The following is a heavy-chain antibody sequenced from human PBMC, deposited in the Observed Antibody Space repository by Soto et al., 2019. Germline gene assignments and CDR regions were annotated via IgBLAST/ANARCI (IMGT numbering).Heavy chain of an antibody. V-gene: IGHV3-33*01. CDR1: GFSFTTYG. CDR3: ARNYYGDAAPDDH. CDR2: IWYDASNK. J-gene: IGHJ4*02. Sequence: GGSLRLSCAASGFSFTTYGMHWVRQAPGKGLEWVAFIWYDASNKYYADSVKGRFTISRDNSKSTLYLQMTSLRVDDTAVYYCARNYYGDAAPDDHWGQGTLVTVSS. D-gene: IGHD4-17*01.